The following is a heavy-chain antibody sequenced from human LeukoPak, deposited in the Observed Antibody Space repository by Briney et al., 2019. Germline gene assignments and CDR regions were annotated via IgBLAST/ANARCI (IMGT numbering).Heavy chain of an antibody. CDR1: VFTFDDYA. CDR3: AKDISVYGWVIYYILSYFDY. D-gene: IGHD3-10*01. Sequence: GGSLRLSCAASVFTFDDYAMHWVRQAPGKGLEWVSLISGDGGSTYYADSVKGRFTISRDNSKNSLYLQMNSLRTDDTEQYYCAKDISVYGWVIYYILSYFDYWGQGTLVTVSS. V-gene: IGHV3-43*02. CDR2: ISGDGGST. J-gene: IGHJ4*02.